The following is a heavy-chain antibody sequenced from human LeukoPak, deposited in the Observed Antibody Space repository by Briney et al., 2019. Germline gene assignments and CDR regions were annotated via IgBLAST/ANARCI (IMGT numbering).Heavy chain of an antibody. Sequence: SVKVSCKASGGTFSSYAISWVRQAPGQGLEWMGGIIPIFGKANYAQKFQGRVTITADESTSTAYMELSSLRSEDTAVYYCARDSGDGYNYLDYWGQGTLVTVSS. CDR1: GGTFSSYA. CDR2: IIPIFGKA. J-gene: IGHJ4*02. D-gene: IGHD5-24*01. V-gene: IGHV1-69*01. CDR3: ARDSGDGYNYLDY.